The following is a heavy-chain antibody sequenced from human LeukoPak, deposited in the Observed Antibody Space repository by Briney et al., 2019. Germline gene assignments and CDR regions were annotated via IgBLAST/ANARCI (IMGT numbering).Heavy chain of an antibody. D-gene: IGHD3-10*01. J-gene: IGHJ6*03. CDR2: INPDNDNI. Sequence: GASVKVSCKASGYRFTSCGISWVRQAPGQGLEWLGWINPDNDNINYAQKVQDRVTLTTDTSATTAYMELRSLRSDDTAVYYCARGGGGGYYYHYMDVWGKGTTVAVSS. V-gene: IGHV1-18*01. CDR3: ARGGGGGYYYHYMDV. CDR1: GYRFTSCG.